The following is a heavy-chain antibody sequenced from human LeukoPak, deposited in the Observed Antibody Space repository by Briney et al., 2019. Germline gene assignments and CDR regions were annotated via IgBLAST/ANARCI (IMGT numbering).Heavy chain of an antibody. V-gene: IGHV1-69*13. CDR1: GYPFTSFG. Sequence: SVRVSCKASGYPFTSFGISWVRQAPGQGLEWMGGIIPTFGTANYAQKFQGRVTITADESTSTAYMELSSLRSEDTAVYYCARAPEMATIPFDYWGQGTLVTVSS. CDR3: ARAPEMATIPFDY. CDR2: IIPTFGTA. J-gene: IGHJ4*02. D-gene: IGHD5-24*01.